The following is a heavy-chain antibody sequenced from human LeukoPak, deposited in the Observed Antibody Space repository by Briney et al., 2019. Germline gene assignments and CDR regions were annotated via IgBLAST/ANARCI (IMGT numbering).Heavy chain of an antibody. Sequence: GASQKVSCKASGYTFTSYYMHWVRQAPGQVLERMVIINPSGGSTSYAQKFQGRVTMTRDTCTSTVYMELSSLRSEYTAAYYCARDRYYDSSGYYCPADYWGQGSLLTVSS. V-gene: IGHV1-46*01. D-gene: IGHD3-22*01. CDR2: INPSGGST. CDR3: ARDRYYDSSGYYCPADY. CDR1: GYTFTSYY. J-gene: IGHJ4*02.